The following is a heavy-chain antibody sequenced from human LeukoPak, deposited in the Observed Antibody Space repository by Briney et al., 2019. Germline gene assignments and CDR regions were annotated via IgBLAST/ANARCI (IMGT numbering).Heavy chain of an antibody. CDR2: INPNSGGT. D-gene: IGHD4-23*01. CDR3: ARRSGNYGWFDP. J-gene: IGHJ5*02. Sequence: GASVKVSCKASGYTFTGYYMHWVRQAPGQGLEWMGRINPNSGGTNYAQKFQGRVTMTRDTSISTAYMELSRLRSDDTAVYYCARRSGNYGWFDPWGQGTPVTVSS. CDR1: GYTFTGYY. V-gene: IGHV1-2*06.